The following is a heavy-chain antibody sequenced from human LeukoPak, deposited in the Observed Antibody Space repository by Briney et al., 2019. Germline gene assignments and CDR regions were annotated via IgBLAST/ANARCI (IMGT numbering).Heavy chain of an antibody. CDR1: GFTFSSYG. Sequence: PGRSLRLSCAASGFTFSSYGMHWVRQAPGKGLEWVAVISYDGSNKYYADSVKGRFTISRDNSKNTLYLQMNSLGAEDTAVYYCAKDRSGSSSWYSGMDVWGQGTTVTVSS. J-gene: IGHJ6*02. V-gene: IGHV3-30*18. CDR2: ISYDGSNK. CDR3: AKDRSGSSSWYSGMDV. D-gene: IGHD6-13*01.